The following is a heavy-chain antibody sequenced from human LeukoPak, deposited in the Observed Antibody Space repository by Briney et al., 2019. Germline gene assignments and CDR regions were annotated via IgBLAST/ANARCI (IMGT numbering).Heavy chain of an antibody. V-gene: IGHV4-34*01. J-gene: IGHJ4*02. CDR2: INHSGST. D-gene: IGHD4-17*01. Sequence: SETLSLTCAVYGGSFSGYYWSWIRQPPGKGLEWIGEINHSGSTNYNPSLKSRVTISVDTSKNQFSLKLSSVTAADTAVYYCARLTDDYGGNSGVRYFDYWGQGTLVTVSS. CDR1: GGSFSGYY. CDR3: ARLTDDYGGNSGVRYFDY.